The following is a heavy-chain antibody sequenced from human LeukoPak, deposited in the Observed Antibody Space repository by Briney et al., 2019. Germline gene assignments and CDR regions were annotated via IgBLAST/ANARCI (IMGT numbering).Heavy chain of an antibody. CDR3: ARDRSGSYYTFDI. Sequence: PAETLTLTCSISESYIGRSFLSWVRLPPGKGLEWIGSISYRGKTNYCPALMSRATISMDTSKSQLSLVLTSVTAADTALYYCARDRSGSYYTFDIWGQGTMVTVSS. D-gene: IGHD1-26*01. CDR1: ESYIGRSF. J-gene: IGHJ3*02. CDR2: ISYRGKT. V-gene: IGHV4-59*13.